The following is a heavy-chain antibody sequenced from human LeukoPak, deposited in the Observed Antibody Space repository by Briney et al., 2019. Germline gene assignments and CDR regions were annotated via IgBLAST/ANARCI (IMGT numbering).Heavy chain of an antibody. J-gene: IGHJ3*02. CDR2: IYYSGST. D-gene: IGHD5-18*01. CDR3: ATHSYGYGGLHDAFDI. CDR1: GGSISSYY. V-gene: IGHV4-59*01. Sequence: SETLSLTCTVSGGSISSYYRSWIRQPPGKGLEWIGYIYYSGSTNYNPSLKSRVTISVDTSKNQFSLKLSSVTAADTAVYYCATHSYGYGGLHDAFDIWGQGTMVTVSS.